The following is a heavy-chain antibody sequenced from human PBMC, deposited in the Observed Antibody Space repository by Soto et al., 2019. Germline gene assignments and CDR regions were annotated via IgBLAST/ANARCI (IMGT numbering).Heavy chain of an antibody. CDR2: ISWNSGSI. Sequence: GGSLRLSCAASGFTFDDYAMHWVRQAPWKGLEWVSGISWNSGSIGYADSVKGRFTISRDNAKNSLYLQMNSLRAEDTALYYCAKAKSIAARLDAFDIWGQGTMVTVSS. CDR1: GFTFDDYA. CDR3: AKAKSIAARLDAFDI. J-gene: IGHJ3*02. D-gene: IGHD6-6*01. V-gene: IGHV3-9*01.